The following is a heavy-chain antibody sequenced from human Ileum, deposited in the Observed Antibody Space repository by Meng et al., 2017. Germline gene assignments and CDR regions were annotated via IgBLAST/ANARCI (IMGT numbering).Heavy chain of an antibody. D-gene: IGHD7-27*01. V-gene: IGHV4-61*08. Sequence: VQLQGSGPGLVRPSATLSLIRAVSGGSVSSSGYQWGWIRQPPGKGLEWIGYANTNYNPSLKSRVTISVDTSKNQFSMKLTSVTAADTAVYYCARDHWGSLDYWGQGVLVTVSS. J-gene: IGHJ4*02. CDR3: ARDHWGSLDY. CDR2: ANT. CDR1: GGSVSSSGYQ.